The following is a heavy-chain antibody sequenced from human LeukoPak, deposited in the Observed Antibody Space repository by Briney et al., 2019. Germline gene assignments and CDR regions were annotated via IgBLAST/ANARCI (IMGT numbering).Heavy chain of an antibody. CDR1: GFTFSSYG. V-gene: IGHV3-30*02. CDR3: AKEDEEFDYSLDY. J-gene: IGHJ4*02. CDR2: IRYDGSNK. Sequence: GGSLRLSCAASGFTFSSYGMHWVRQAPGKGLEWAAFIRYDGSNKYYADSVKGRFTISRDNSKNTLYLQMNSLRAEDTAVYYCAKEDEEFDYSLDYWGQGTLVTVSS. D-gene: IGHD4-11*01.